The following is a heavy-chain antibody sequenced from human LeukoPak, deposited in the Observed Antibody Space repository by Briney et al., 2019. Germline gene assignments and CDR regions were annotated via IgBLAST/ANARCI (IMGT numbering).Heavy chain of an antibody. CDR2: ISGSGGST. J-gene: IGHJ4*02. D-gene: IGHD6-19*01. V-gene: IGHV3-23*01. CDR1: GFTFSSYG. Sequence: PGGSLRLSCAASGFTFSSYGMSWVRQAPGKGLEWVSAISGSGGSTYYADSVKGRFTISRDNSKNTLYLQMNSLRAEDTAVYYCAKTSISGYSSGWLDYWGQGTLVTVSS. CDR3: AKTSISGYSSGWLDY.